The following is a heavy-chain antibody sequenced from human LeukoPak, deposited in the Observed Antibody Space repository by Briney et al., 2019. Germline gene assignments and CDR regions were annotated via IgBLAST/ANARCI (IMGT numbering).Heavy chain of an antibody. CDR2: IYYSGST. V-gene: IGHV4-31*03. D-gene: IGHD3-10*01. CDR3: ASSAGRLWFGELSR. J-gene: IGHJ4*02. Sequence: SETLSLTCTVSGGSISSGGYYWSWIRQHPGTGLEWIGYIYYSGSTYYNPSLKSRVTISVDTSKNQFSLKLSSVTAADTAVYYCASSAGRLWFGELSRWGQGTLVTVSS. CDR1: GGSISSGGYY.